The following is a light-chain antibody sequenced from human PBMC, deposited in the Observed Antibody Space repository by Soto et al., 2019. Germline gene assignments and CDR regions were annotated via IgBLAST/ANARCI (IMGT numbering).Light chain of an antibody. V-gene: IGKV2-28*01. J-gene: IGKJ4*01. CDR1: QSLLQTNGNTY. Sequence: DIVMTQSPLSLPVTPGEPASISCRSSQSLLQTNGNTYLDWYLQKPGQSPELLISLATNRASGVPDRFSGSGSGTDFTLKISIVEAEDVGVYYCMQAKQTPFAFCGGTKVEIK. CDR3: MQAKQTPFA. CDR2: LAT.